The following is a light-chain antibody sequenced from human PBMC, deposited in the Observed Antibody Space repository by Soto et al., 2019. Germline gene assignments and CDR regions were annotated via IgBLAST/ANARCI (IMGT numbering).Light chain of an antibody. J-gene: IGKJ5*01. Sequence: EIVLTQSPATLSLSPGEIATLSFSASQSISTYLAWYQQKPGQPPRLLIYDASNRATGIPARFSGSGSGTDFTLTISSLEPEDFAVYYCQQRSNWPMYTFGQGTRLEI. CDR3: QQRSNWPMYT. CDR2: DAS. V-gene: IGKV3-11*01. CDR1: QSISTY.